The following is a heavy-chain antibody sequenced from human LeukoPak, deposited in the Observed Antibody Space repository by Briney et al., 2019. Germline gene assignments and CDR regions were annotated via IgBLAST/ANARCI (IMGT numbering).Heavy chain of an antibody. CDR3: ARRKYSSGVFFDY. V-gene: IGHV5-51*01. D-gene: IGHD6-19*01. J-gene: IGHJ4*02. Sequence: GESLKISCKDSGNTFTSYWIGWVRQMPGKGLEWMGIIYPGDSDTRYSPSFQGQVTISADKSISTAYLQWSSLKASDTAMYYCARRKYSSGVFFDYWGQGTLVTVSS. CDR1: GNTFTSYW. CDR2: IYPGDSDT.